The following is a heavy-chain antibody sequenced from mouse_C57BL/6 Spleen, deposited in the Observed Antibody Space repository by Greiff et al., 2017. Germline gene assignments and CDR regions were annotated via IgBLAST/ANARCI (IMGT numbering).Heavy chain of an antibody. V-gene: IGHV5-4*01. CDR1: GFTFSSYA. D-gene: IGHD2-1*01. CDR3: ARDSPYGNYPY. J-gene: IGHJ2*01. CDR2: ISAGGSYT. Sequence: EVKLVESGGGLVKPGGSLKLSCAASGFTFSSYAMSWVRQTPEKRLEWVATISAGGSYTYYPDNVKGRFTITRDNAKNNLYLQMSHLKSEDTAMYYCARDSPYGNYPYWGQGTTLTVSS.